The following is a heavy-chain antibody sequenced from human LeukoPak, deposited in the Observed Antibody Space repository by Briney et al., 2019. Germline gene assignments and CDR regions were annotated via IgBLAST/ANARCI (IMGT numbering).Heavy chain of an antibody. CDR1: GYTFTSYD. CDR3: ARVGYGYYGMDV. V-gene: IGHV1-8*01. Sequence: ASVKVSCKASGYTFTSYDIHWVRQATGQGLEWMGWMNPNSGNTGYAQKFQGRVTMTRNTSISTAYMELSSLRSEDTAVYYCARVGYGYYGMDVWGQGTTVTVSS. J-gene: IGHJ6*02. CDR2: MNPNSGNT. D-gene: IGHD3-10*01.